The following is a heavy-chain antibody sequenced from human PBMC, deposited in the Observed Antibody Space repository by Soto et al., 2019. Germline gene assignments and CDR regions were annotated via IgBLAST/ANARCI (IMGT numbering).Heavy chain of an antibody. CDR3: ARHSGHIDY. D-gene: IGHD1-26*01. CDR1: GFTFSSYS. V-gene: IGHV3-21*01. CDR2: ISSRSSYI. J-gene: IGHJ4*02. Sequence: EVQLVESGGGLVKPGGSLRLSCAASGFTFSSYSMNWVRQAPGKGLEWVSSISSRSSYIYYADSVKGRFTISRDNAKNSLYLQMNSLRAEDTAVYYCARHSGHIDYWGQGTLVTVSS.